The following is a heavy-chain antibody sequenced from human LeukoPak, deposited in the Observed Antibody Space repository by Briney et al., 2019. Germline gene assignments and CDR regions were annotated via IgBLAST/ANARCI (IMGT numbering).Heavy chain of an antibody. D-gene: IGHD3-22*01. Sequence: GGSPRLSCEASGFTFSDYYMSWIRQAPGKGLEWVSSFGTRSTSIYHAGSVKGRFAISRDNAKNSLYLQMNSLRAEDTAVYYCAREVSEGFDFWGQGTLVTVSS. CDR1: GFTFSDYY. CDR2: FGTRSTSI. J-gene: IGHJ4*02. CDR3: AREVSEGFDF. V-gene: IGHV3-11*04.